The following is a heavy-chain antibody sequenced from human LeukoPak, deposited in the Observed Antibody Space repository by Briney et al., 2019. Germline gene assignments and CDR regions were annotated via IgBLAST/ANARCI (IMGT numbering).Heavy chain of an antibody. D-gene: IGHD5-24*01. J-gene: IGHJ4*02. Sequence: PSETLSLTCAVYVGSFSGYYWSWIRQPPGKGLEWIGEINHSGSTNYNSSLKSRVTISVDTSKNQFSLKLSSVTAADTAVYYCARGRGRWLQSYYFDYWGQGTLVTVSS. V-gene: IGHV4-34*01. CDR2: INHSGST. CDR3: ARGRGRWLQSYYFDY. CDR1: VGSFSGYY.